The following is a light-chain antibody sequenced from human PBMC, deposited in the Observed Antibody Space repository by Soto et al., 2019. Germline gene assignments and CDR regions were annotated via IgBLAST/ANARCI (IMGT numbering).Light chain of an antibody. CDR1: NIDTKS. J-gene: IGLJ2*01. CDR2: DDT. V-gene: IGLV3-21*02. CDR3: QVWDIITYHVV. Sequence: SYELIQPPSVSVAPGQTAKITCAGDNIDTKSMHWYQQRPGQAPVLVVHDDTDRAAGIPERFSGSKSGGTATLTISRVEAGDEADYYCQVWDIITYHVVFGGGTKLTVL.